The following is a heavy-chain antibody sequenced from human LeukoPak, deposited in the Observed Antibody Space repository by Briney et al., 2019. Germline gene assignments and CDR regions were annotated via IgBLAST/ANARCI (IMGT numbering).Heavy chain of an antibody. D-gene: IGHD6-19*01. CDR1: GGSFSGYY. CDR2: INHSGST. Sequence: SETLSLTCAVYGGSFSGYYWSWIRQPPGKGLEWIGEINHSGSTNYNPSLKSRVTISVVTSKNQFSLKLSSVTAADTAVYYCARVRYSSGWIDYWGQGTLVTVSS. J-gene: IGHJ4*02. V-gene: IGHV4-34*01. CDR3: ARVRYSSGWIDY.